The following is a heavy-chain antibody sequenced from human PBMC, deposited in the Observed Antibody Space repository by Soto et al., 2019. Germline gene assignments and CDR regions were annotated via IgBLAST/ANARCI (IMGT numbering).Heavy chain of an antibody. D-gene: IGHD4-17*01. CDR1: GYSFTSHY. V-gene: IGHV1-46*03. CDR3: ARDLTLYYGDYVGYFDY. Sequence: ASVKVSCKAIGYSFTSHYMHWVRQAPGQGLEWMGTIYPGGVNIGYAQKFKGRVTMTKDTSTSTVYMELNSLTSEDTAVYYCARDLTLYYGDYVGYFDYWGQG. J-gene: IGHJ4*02. CDR2: IYPGGVNI.